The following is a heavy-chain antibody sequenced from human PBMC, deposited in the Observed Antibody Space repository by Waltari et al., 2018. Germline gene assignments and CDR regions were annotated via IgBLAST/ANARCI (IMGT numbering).Heavy chain of an antibody. J-gene: IGHJ4*02. CDR1: GFTFDDYA. CDR3: AKGDFWSGYYTYFDY. V-gene: IGHV3-9*01. D-gene: IGHD3-3*01. CDR2: SSWNSGSI. Sequence: EVQLVESGGGLVQPGRSLRLSCAASGFTFDDYAMQWVRQAPGKGLEWVSGSSWNSGSIGYADSVKGRFTIPRDNAKNSLYLQMNSLRAEYTALYYCAKGDFWSGYYTYFDYWGQGTLVTVSS.